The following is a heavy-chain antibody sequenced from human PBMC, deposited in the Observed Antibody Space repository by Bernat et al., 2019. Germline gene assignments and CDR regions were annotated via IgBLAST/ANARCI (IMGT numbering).Heavy chain of an antibody. J-gene: IGHJ4*02. Sequence: QVQLVESGGGVVQPGRSLRLSCAASGFTFSSYAMHWVRQAPGKGLEWVAVISYDGSNKYYADSVKGRFTISRDNSKNTLYLQMNSLRAEETAVYYFARGGELREFDYWGQGTLVTVSS. CDR2: ISYDGSNK. V-gene: IGHV3-30-3*01. CDR1: GFTFSSYA. D-gene: IGHD1-26*01. CDR3: ARGGELREFDY.